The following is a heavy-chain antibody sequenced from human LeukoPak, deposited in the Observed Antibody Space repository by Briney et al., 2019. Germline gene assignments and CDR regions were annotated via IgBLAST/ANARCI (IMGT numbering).Heavy chain of an antibody. CDR3: ACGVRGVIIV. CDR2: IIPILGIA. Sequence: WASVKVSCKASGGTFSSYAISWVRQAPGQGLEWMGRIIPILGIANYAQKFQGRVTITADKSTSTAYMELSSVISEDTAVFFCACGVRGVIIVWGQGTLVTVSS. CDR1: GGTFSSYA. J-gene: IGHJ4*02. D-gene: IGHD3-10*01. V-gene: IGHV1-69*04.